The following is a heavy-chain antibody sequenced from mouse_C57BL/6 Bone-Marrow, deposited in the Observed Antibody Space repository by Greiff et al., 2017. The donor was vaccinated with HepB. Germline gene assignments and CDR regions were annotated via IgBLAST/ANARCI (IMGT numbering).Heavy chain of an antibody. CDR1: GYTFTSYW. CDR3: ARAGGYDEFDY. Sequence: VQLQQPGAELVKPGASVKLSCKASGYTFTSYWITWVKQRPGQGLEWIGDIYPGSGSTNYNEKFKSKATLTVDTSSSTAYMQLSSLTSEDYAVYYCARAGGYDEFDYWGQGTTLTVSS. J-gene: IGHJ2*01. V-gene: IGHV1-55*01. D-gene: IGHD2-2*01. CDR2: IYPGSGST.